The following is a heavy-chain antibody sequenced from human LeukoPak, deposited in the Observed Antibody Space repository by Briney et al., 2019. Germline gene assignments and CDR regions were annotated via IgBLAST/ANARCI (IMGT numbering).Heavy chain of an antibody. D-gene: IGHD6-13*01. CDR2: INPNSGGT. CDR1: GYTFTGYY. V-gene: IGHV1-2*02. CDR3: AREEVIAAAGPTLDY. Sequence: AASVKVSCKASGYTFTGYYMHWVRHAPGQGFEWMGWINPNSGGTNYAQKFQGRVTMTRDTPISTAYMELSRLRSDDTAVYYCAREEVIAAAGPTLDYWGQGTLVTVSS. J-gene: IGHJ4*02.